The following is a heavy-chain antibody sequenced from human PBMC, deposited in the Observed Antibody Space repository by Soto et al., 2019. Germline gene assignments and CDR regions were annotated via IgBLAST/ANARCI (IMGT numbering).Heavy chain of an antibody. CDR1: GGSISSYY. Sequence: QVQLQESGPGLVKPSETLSLTCTVSGGSISSYYWSWIRQPPGKGLEWIGYIYYSGSTNYNPSLKSRVTISVDTSKNQFSLTLSSVTAADTAVYYCARLRGARSPNFDYWGQGTLVTVSS. CDR3: ARLRGARSPNFDY. CDR2: IYYSGST. D-gene: IGHD1-26*01. J-gene: IGHJ4*02. V-gene: IGHV4-59*01.